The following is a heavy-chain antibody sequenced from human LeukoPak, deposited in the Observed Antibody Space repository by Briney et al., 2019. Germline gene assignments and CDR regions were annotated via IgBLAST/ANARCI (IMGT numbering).Heavy chain of an antibody. CDR3: ARDRGDPLTGYLDAFDI. Sequence: SETLSLTCTVSGASVSSGTYYWTWIRQPPGKGLEWIGYVYSSGSTNYSSSLKSRVTMSLEMSKNQFSLRLSSVTAADTAVYYCARDRGDPLTGYLDAFDIWGQGTMVTVSS. J-gene: IGHJ3*02. CDR2: VYSSGST. D-gene: IGHD3-9*01. V-gene: IGHV4-61*01. CDR1: GASVSSGTYY.